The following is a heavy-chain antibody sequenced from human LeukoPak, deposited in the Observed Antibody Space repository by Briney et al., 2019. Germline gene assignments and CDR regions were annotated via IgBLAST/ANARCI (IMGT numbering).Heavy chain of an antibody. CDR1: GFSFNTYN. CDR2: ISTASIYI. CDR3: ARWTREYYDSSGYNY. J-gene: IGHJ4*02. V-gene: IGHV3-21*06. D-gene: IGHD3-22*01. Sequence: GGSLRLSCAASGFSFNTYNMNWVRQAPGKGLEWVSSISTASIYIYYADSVKGRFTISRDNAKNSLYLQMNSLRAKDTAVYYCARWTREYYDSSGYNYWGQGSLVTVSS.